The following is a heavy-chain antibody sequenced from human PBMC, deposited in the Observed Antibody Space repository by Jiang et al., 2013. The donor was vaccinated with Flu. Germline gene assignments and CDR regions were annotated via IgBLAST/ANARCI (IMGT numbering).Heavy chain of an antibody. CDR1: GGSISSGGYY. CDR2: IYYSGST. V-gene: IGHV4-31*03. Sequence: GSGLVKPSQTLSLTCTVSGGSISSGGYYWSWIRQHPGKGLEWIGYIYYSGSTYYNPSLKSRVTISVDTSKNQFSLKLSSVTAADTAVYYCAMSWIVGGVGEWVPDAFDIWGQGTMVTVSS. J-gene: IGHJ3*02. D-gene: IGHD3-16*01. CDR3: AMSWIVGGVGEWVPDAFDI.